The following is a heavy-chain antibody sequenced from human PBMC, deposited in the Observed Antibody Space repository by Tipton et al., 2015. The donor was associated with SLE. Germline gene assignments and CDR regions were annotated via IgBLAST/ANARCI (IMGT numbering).Heavy chain of an antibody. D-gene: IGHD3-10*01. CDR2: IYHSGST. J-gene: IGHJ4*02. CDR3: ARGVAGPLTMVRGVTSGLFDY. CDR1: GGSISSYY. Sequence: TLSLTCTVSGGSISSYYWSWIRQPPGKGLEWIGNIYHSGSTYYNPSLKSRVTISVDTSKNQFSLKLISVTAADTAVYYCARGVAGPLTMVRGVTSGLFDYWGQGTLVTVSS. V-gene: IGHV4-59*12.